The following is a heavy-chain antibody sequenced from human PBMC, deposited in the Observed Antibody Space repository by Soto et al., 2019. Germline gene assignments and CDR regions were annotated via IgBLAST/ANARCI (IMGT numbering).Heavy chain of an antibody. D-gene: IGHD3-10*01. V-gene: IGHV3-23*01. J-gene: IGHJ6*02. Sequence: GGSLRLSCAASGFTFSRYAMSWVHQAPGKGLEWVSTVTGGGHTTYNADSVNGRFTISRDNSKNTLYLQMNNLRAEDTAIYYCASSSGDLDVYGMDIWGPGTTVTVSS. CDR1: GFTFSRYA. CDR2: VTGGGHTT. CDR3: ASSSGDLDVYGMDI.